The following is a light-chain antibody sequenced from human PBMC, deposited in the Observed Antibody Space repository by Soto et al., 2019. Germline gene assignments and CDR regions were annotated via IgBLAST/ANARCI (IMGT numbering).Light chain of an antibody. Sequence: EIVLAQAPGTLSLSAGEIATLSVRASQSVSNNYLAWYQQKPGQAPRLLIYGASNRATGIPDRFSGSGSGTDFTLTISRLEPEDFAVYYCQQYGSSGTFGQGTKVDIK. V-gene: IGKV3-20*01. CDR1: QSVSNNY. CDR3: QQYGSSGT. J-gene: IGKJ1*01. CDR2: GAS.